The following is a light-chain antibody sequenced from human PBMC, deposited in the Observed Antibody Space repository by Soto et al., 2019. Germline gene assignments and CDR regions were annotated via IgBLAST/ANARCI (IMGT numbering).Light chain of an antibody. CDR1: SSNIGSNT. J-gene: IGLJ1*01. Sequence: QSVLTQPPSASGTPGQRVTISCSGSSSNIGSNTVNWYQQLPGTAPKLLIYSNNQRPSGVPDRFSGSKSGTSASLAIRGLQSEDEADCYCAAWDDSLNGYVFGTGTKLTVL. CDR3: AAWDDSLNGYV. CDR2: SNN. V-gene: IGLV1-44*01.